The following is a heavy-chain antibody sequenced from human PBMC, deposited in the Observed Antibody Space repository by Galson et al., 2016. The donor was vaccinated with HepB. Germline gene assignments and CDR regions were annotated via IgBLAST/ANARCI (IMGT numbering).Heavy chain of an antibody. CDR1: GDTISITGYF. CDR3: ARYGSWTGFDQ. J-gene: IGHJ4*02. V-gene: IGHV4-31*03. D-gene: IGHD6-13*01. CDR2: ISHSGSA. Sequence: TLSLTCTVSGDTISITGYFWSWIRQHPERGLEWLGYISHSGSAYFKPSLKSRVTISVDTSKNQFSLDLRSVTAADTAVYFCARYGSWTGFDQWGQGTLVTVSS.